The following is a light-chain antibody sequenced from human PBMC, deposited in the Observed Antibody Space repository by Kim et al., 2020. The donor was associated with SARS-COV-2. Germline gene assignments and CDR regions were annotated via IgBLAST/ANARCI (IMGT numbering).Light chain of an antibody. CDR3: QQYSNWPQYA. V-gene: IGKV3-15*01. CDR1: QSVIRN. CDR2: GAY. J-gene: IGKJ2*01. Sequence: VSPGERAALSCRATQSVIRNLAWYQQRPGQAPRLLIYGAYSRATGVPAKFSGSGSGTEFTLTISSLQSEDCAVYYCQQYSNWPQYAFGQGTKLEI.